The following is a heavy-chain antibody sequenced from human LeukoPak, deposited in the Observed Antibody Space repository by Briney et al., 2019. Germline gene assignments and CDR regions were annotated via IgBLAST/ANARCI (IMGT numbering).Heavy chain of an antibody. D-gene: IGHD2-2*01. J-gene: IGHJ4*02. CDR2: MYYSGST. V-gene: IGHV4-39*01. CDR1: GGSISSSSYY. CDR3: ARGRLGRQHASFLDS. Sequence: SETLSLTCTVSGGSISSSSYYWGWIRQPPGKGLEWIGSMYYSGSTYYNPSLKSRVTVSVDTSKNQFSLKLSSVTAADTAVYYCARGRLGRQHASFLDSWGQGTLVTVSS.